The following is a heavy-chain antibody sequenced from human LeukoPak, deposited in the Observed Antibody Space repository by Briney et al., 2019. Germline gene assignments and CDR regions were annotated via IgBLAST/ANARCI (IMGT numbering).Heavy chain of an antibody. D-gene: IGHD3-16*01. CDR1: GGTFSSYA. Sequence: GASVKVSCKASGGTFSSYAFNLVRQAPGQGLEWVGRIIPLLGVTNHARKLQGRVTVTADPATNTAYMELSSLIPDDTAVYYCARARTMITFGGVRHAFDIWGQGTLVTVSS. CDR2: IIPLLGVT. J-gene: IGHJ3*02. CDR3: ARARTMITFGGVRHAFDI. V-gene: IGHV1-69*04.